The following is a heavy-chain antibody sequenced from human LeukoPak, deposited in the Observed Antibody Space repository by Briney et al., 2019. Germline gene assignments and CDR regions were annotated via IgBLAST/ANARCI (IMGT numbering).Heavy chain of an antibody. CDR3: AKDRGYSSSWYFSDY. J-gene: IGHJ4*02. D-gene: IGHD6-13*01. V-gene: IGHV3-23*01. CDR1: GFTFSSYA. CDR2: ISGSGGST. Sequence: GGSLRLSCAASGFTFSSYAMSWVRQAPGKGLEWVSAISGSGGSTYYADSVKGRFTISRDNSKNTLYLQMNSLRAEDTAFYCCAKDRGYSSSWYFSDYWSQGTLVTVSS.